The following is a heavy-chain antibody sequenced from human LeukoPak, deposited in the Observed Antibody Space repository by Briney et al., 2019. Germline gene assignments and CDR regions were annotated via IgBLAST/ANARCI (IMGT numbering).Heavy chain of an antibody. CDR2: IYYSGST. CDR1: GGSISSYY. J-gene: IGHJ4*02. V-gene: IGHV4-39*01. Sequence: SETLSLTCTVSGGSISSYYWGWIRQPPGKGLEWIGSIYYSGSTYYNPSLKSRVTISVDTSKNQFSLKLSSVTAADTAVYYCARQDADGGYFDYWGQGTLVTVSS. D-gene: IGHD3-10*01. CDR3: ARQDADGGYFDY.